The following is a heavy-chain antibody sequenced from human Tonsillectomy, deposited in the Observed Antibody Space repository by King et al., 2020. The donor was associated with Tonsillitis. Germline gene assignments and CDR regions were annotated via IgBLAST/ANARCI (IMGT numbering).Heavy chain of an antibody. CDR2: VSGSGGST. J-gene: IGHJ4*02. Sequence: VQLVESGGGLVQPGGSLRLSCAASGFTFSSYAMSWVRQAPGKGLEWVSAVSGSGGSTYYADSVKGRFTISRDNSKNTLYRQMNSLRAEDTAVYYCAATNYYDSSGYYARLRYWGQGTLVTVSS. V-gene: IGHV3-23*04. CDR3: AATNYYDSSGYYARLRY. CDR1: GFTFSSYA. D-gene: IGHD3-22*01.